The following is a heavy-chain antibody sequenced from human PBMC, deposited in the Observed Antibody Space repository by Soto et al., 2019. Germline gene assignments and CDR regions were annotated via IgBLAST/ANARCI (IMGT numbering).Heavy chain of an antibody. CDR1: GGSVSSDY. V-gene: IGHV4-59*02. CDR3: ARTDSGGQWNY. Sequence: QVQLQESGPGLVKASETLSLTCTVSGGSVSSDYWSWVRQPPGKGLDMIGYIQNGVRTSYNPSFKSRVTISVDTSRKQVSLDLTSVTAADTAVYYCARTDSGGQWNYWGQGTLVTVSS. CDR2: IQNGVRT. D-gene: IGHD6-19*01. J-gene: IGHJ4*02.